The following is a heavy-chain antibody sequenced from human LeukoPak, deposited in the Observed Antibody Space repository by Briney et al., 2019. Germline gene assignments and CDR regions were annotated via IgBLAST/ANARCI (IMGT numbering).Heavy chain of an antibody. J-gene: IGHJ4*02. CDR3: ARRREQWLDPHYFDY. CDR2: IYYSGST. V-gene: IGHV4-39*01. D-gene: IGHD6-19*01. CDR1: GGSISSSSYY. Sequence: SETLSLTCTVSGGSISSSSYYWGWIRQPPGKGLEWIGSIYYSGSTYYNPSPKSRVTISVDTSKNQFSLKLSSVTAADTAVYYCARRREQWLDPHYFDYWGQGTLVTVSS.